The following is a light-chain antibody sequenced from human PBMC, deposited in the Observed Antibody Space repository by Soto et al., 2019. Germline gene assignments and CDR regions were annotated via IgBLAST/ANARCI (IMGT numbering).Light chain of an antibody. V-gene: IGKV1-12*01. J-gene: IGKJ4*01. CDR3: QQANSFPLT. CDR1: QGLSSW. CDR2: GAS. Sequence: DIQMTQSPSSVSASVGDRVTITCRASQGLSSWLAWYQQKAGKAPKLLITGASSLHSGVPSRFSGSGSGTDFTLTITSLQSDDFATYYCQQANSFPLTFGGGTKVEIK.